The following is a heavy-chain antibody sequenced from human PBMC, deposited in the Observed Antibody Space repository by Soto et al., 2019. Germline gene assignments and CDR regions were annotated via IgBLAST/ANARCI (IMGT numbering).Heavy chain of an antibody. J-gene: IGHJ4*02. CDR1: GDSISSGGFY. CDR3: ARVTRPLMIFGVVIPEAKIDF. Sequence: SETLSLTCTVSGDSISSGGFYWSWIRQFPGKGLEWIGFIQYRGITDYNPSLKSRAIMSVDTSKNQFSLKLSSVTAADTAVYYCARVTRPLMIFGVVIPEAKIDFRGQGTLVTVSS. V-gene: IGHV4-30-4*08. CDR2: IQYRGIT. D-gene: IGHD3-3*01.